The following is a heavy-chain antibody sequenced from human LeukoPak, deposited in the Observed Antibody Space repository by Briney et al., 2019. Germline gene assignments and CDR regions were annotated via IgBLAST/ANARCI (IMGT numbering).Heavy chain of an antibody. D-gene: IGHD1-1*01. J-gene: IGHJ5*02. V-gene: IGHV1-69*04. CDR3: VRDLELNTGTPRYNWFAP. CDR1: GGTFSSST. CDR2: IIPILGIA. Sequence: ASVKVSCKASGGTFSSSTISWVRQAPGQGLEWMGRIIPILGIANYAQKLQGRITITADRSTSTAYMELSSLRSEDTAVYYCVRDLELNTGTPRYNWFAPWGEATLVTVSS.